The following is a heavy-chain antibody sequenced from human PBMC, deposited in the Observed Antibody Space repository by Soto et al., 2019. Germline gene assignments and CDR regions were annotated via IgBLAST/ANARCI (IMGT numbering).Heavy chain of an antibody. CDR2: ISYDGSNK. V-gene: IGHV3-30-3*01. CDR3: ARGSKSIHTIFGVVIGYYGMDV. J-gene: IGHJ6*02. D-gene: IGHD3-3*01. CDR1: GFTFSSYA. Sequence: PGGSLRLSCAASGFTFSSYAMHWVRQAPGKGLEWVAVISYDGSNKYYADSVKGRFTISRDNSKNTLYLQMNSLRAEDTAVYYCARGSKSIHTIFGVVIGYYGMDVWGQGTTVTVSS.